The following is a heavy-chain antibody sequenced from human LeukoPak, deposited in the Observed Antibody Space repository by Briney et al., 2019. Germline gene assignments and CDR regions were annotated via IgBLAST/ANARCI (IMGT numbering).Heavy chain of an antibody. CDR1: GFTFSSST. J-gene: IGHJ2*01. CDR3: AAVNSDWYFSWYFDL. D-gene: IGHD2-21*02. Sequence: SVKVSCKASGFTFSSSTVQWVRQARGQRLEWPGWIIVGSGNTNYAQRFQERLTFTRDMSTGTADMELSSLRSEDTAVYYCAAVNSDWYFSWYFDLWGRGTLVTVSS. V-gene: IGHV1-58*01. CDR2: IIVGSGNT.